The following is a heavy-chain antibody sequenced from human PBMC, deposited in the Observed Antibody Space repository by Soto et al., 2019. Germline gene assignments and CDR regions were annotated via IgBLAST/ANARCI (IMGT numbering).Heavy chain of an antibody. Sequence: ASVKVSCKASGYTFTGYYMHWVRQAPGQGLEWMGWINPNSGGTNYAQKFQGWATMTRDTSISTAYMELSRLRSDDTAVYYCARESAPEYYDILTGYYIGTHTRGMDVWGQGTTVTVSS. CDR3: ARESAPEYYDILTGYYIGTHTRGMDV. D-gene: IGHD3-9*01. CDR2: INPNSGGT. J-gene: IGHJ6*02. CDR1: GYTFTGYY. V-gene: IGHV1-2*04.